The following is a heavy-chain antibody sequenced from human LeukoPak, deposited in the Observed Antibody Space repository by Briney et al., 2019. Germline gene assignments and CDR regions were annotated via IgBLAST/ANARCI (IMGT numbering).Heavy chain of an antibody. D-gene: IGHD5-12*01. CDR3: AKDPRGYSLASMGEYFQH. J-gene: IGHJ1*01. CDR2: IRYDGSSQ. CDR1: GFTFSAYG. V-gene: IGHV3-30*02. Sequence: GGSLRLSCAASGFTFSAYGMHWVRQAPGKGLEWVAFIRYDGSSQYYADSVKGRFSISRDISKNTVFVQMNSLRPDDTAVYYCAKDPRGYSLASMGEYFQHWGPGTLVIVSS.